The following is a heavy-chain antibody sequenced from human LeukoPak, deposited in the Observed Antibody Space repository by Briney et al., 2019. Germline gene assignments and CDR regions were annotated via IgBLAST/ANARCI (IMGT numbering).Heavy chain of an antibody. D-gene: IGHD5-12*01. CDR3: AKDIVAAPSGWFDP. J-gene: IGHJ5*02. Sequence: QPGGSLRLSCAASGFTFSSYAMSWVRQAPGKGLEWVSAISGSGGSTYYADSVKGRFTISRDNSKNTPYLQMNSLRAEDTAVYYCAKDIVAAPSGWFDPWGQGTLVTVSS. CDR2: ISGSGGST. V-gene: IGHV3-23*01. CDR1: GFTFSSYA.